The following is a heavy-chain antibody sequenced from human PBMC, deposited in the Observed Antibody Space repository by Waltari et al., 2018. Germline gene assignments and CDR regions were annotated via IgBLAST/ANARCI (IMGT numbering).Heavy chain of an antibody. D-gene: IGHD4-17*01. Sequence: QVQLQESGPGLVTPSETLSLTCTVSGGSISNYYWGWIRQPPGKGLEWIGYIYYSGTTTYNPSLKSRGSVSVDTSKNQFSLRLSSVTAADTAVYYCARGSHDYANAKYFDYWGQGTLVTVSP. CDR2: IYYSGTT. J-gene: IGHJ4*02. CDR3: ARGSHDYANAKYFDY. CDR1: GGSISNYY. V-gene: IGHV4-59*01.